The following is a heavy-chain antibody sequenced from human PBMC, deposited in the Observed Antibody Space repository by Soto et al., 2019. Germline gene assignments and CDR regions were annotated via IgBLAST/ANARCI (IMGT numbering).Heavy chain of an antibody. CDR3: AKDSGGYCSSTSCYARVGWWGYYYGMDV. Sequence: GGSLRLSCAASGFTFSSYAMSWVRQAPGKGLEWVSAISGSGGSTYYADSVKGRFTMSRDNSKNTLYLQMNSLRAEDTAVYYCAKDSGGYCSSTSCYARVGWWGYYYGMDVWGQGTTVTVSS. J-gene: IGHJ6*02. D-gene: IGHD2-2*01. V-gene: IGHV3-23*01. CDR1: GFTFSSYA. CDR2: ISGSGGST.